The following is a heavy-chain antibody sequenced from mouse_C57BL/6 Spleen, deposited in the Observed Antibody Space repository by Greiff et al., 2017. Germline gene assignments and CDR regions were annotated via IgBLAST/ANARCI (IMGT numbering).Heavy chain of an antibody. CDR2: ISYDGSN. D-gene: IGHD2-1*01. CDR3: ARLRHYGTYYYAMDY. CDR1: GYSITSGYY. Sequence: VQLQQSGPGLVKPSQSLSLTCSVTGYSITSGYYWNWIRQFPGNKLEWMGYISYDGSNNYNPSLKNRISITRDTSKNQFFLKLNSVTTEDTATYYCARLRHYGTYYYAMDYWGQGTSVTVSS. V-gene: IGHV3-6*01. J-gene: IGHJ4*01.